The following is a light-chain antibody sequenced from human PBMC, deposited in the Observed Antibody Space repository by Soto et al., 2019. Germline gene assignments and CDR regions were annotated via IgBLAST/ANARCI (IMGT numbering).Light chain of an antibody. J-gene: IGKJ1*01. CDR3: MQALQPPRT. V-gene: IGKV2-28*01. Sequence: EIVMTQSPLSLTVTPGEPASISCKSSQSLQHNNGNTLLDWYMQKPGQSPQLLIYLASRRAPGAPDRVSGSGSGTDFTLRISTVEADDAAIYYCMQALQPPRTFGQGTKLEI. CDR2: LAS. CDR1: QSLQHNNGNTL.